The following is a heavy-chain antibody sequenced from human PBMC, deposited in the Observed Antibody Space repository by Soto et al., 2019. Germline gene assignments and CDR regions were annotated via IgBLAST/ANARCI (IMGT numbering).Heavy chain of an antibody. Sequence: SETLSLTCTVSGGSISSYYWSWIRQPPGKGLEWIGYIYYSGSTNYNPSLKSRVTISVDTSKNQFSLKLSSVTAADTAVYYCARHRMEWSDYYYMDVWGKGTTVTVSS. D-gene: IGHD3-3*01. V-gene: IGHV4-59*08. J-gene: IGHJ6*03. CDR1: GGSISSYY. CDR3: ARHRMEWSDYYYMDV. CDR2: IYYSGST.